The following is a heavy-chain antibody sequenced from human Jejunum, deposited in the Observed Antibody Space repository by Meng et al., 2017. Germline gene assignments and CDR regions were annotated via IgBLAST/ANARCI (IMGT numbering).Heavy chain of an antibody. D-gene: IGHD5-24*01. J-gene: IGHJ4*02. CDR2: ISDNGTT. CDR1: GGSVSSGFYY. V-gene: IGHV4-61*03. Sequence: QGQLQESGPGPGGPSEPLSLTCTVSGGSVSSGFYYWSWIRQPPGKGLEWIGYISDNGTTNYNPSLKSRVTMSVDTSKNHFSLKLTSVTAADTAVYFCARDSETYPTYFDYWGQGTLVTVSS. CDR3: ARDSETYPTYFDY.